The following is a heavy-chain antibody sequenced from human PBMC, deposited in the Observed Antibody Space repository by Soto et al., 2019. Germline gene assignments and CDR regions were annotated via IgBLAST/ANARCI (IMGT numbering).Heavy chain of an antibody. CDR1: GFTFSSYA. Sequence: GGSLRLSCVASGFTFSSYAMSWVRQAAGKGPEWFSAISGSGGSTFYADSVKGRFTISRDNSKNTLYLQMSSLRGEDTAVYYCAKDKNGDTPSVAFDIWGQGTMVTVSS. J-gene: IGHJ3*02. CDR3: AKDKNGDTPSVAFDI. D-gene: IGHD4-17*01. CDR2: ISGSGGST. V-gene: IGHV3-23*01.